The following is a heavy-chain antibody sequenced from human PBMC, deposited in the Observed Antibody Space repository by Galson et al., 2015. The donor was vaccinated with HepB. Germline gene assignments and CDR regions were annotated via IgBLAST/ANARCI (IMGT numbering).Heavy chain of an antibody. Sequence: SLRLSCAASGFIFGDNYMGWIRQAPGQGLERVSYISSSGNTIYYADSVKGRFTISRDNAKNSLYMHMNSLRADDTAVYYCARGVGTDYNFWGGYYETLYFDYWGQGTLVSVSS. J-gene: IGHJ4*02. CDR1: GFIFGDNY. V-gene: IGHV3-11*01. CDR3: ARGVGTDYNFWGGYYETLYFDY. D-gene: IGHD3-3*01. CDR2: ISSSGNTI.